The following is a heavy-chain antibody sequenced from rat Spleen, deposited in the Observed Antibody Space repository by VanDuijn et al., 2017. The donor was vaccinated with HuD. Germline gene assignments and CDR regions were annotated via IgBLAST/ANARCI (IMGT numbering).Heavy chain of an antibody. CDR3: ATNWERD. CDR2: ITNSGGRT. Sequence: EVQLVESGGGLVQPGRSLKLSCVASGFTFNNYWMTWIRQAPGKGLEWVASITNSGGRTDYLDSVKGRFTISRDNAENTVYLQMNSLRSEDTATYFCATNWERDWGQGVMVTVSS. D-gene: IGHD5-1*01. J-gene: IGHJ2*01. CDR1: GFTFNNYW. V-gene: IGHV5-31*01.